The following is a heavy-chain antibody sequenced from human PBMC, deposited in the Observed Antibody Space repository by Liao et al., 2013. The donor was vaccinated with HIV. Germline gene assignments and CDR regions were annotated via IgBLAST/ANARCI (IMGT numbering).Heavy chain of an antibody. CDR2: IYYSGST. CDR3: ARVGLTVTTSFDYYYMDV. Sequence: QLQLQESGPGLVKPSETLSLTCTVSGGSISSSSYYWGWIRQPPGKGLEWIGSIYYSGSTYYNPSLKSRVTISVDTSKNQFSLKLSSVTAADTAVYYCARVGLTVTTSFDYYYMDVWGKGTTVTVSS. D-gene: IGHD4-11*01. V-gene: IGHV4-39*07. J-gene: IGHJ6*03. CDR1: GGSISSSSYY.